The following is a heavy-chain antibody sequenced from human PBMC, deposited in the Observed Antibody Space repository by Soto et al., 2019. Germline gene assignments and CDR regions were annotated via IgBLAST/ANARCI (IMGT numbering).Heavy chain of an antibody. J-gene: IGHJ6*02. D-gene: IGHD3-3*02. CDR1: GGSFSGYY. CDR3: ARGPSTAIFGVVITNYYYYGMDV. Sequence: PSETLSLTCAVYGGSFSGYYWSWIRQPPGKGLEWIGEINHSGSTNYNPSLKSRVTISVDTSKNQFSLKLSSVTAADTAVYYCARGPSTAIFGVVITNYYYYGMDVWGQGTTVTVS. V-gene: IGHV4-34*01. CDR2: INHSGST.